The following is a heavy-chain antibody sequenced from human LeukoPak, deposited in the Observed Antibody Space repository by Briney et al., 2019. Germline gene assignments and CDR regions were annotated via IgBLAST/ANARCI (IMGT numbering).Heavy chain of an antibody. J-gene: IGHJ4*02. CDR2: INPSGGT. CDR1: GGSFSGYY. D-gene: IGHD2-8*01. Sequence: SETLSLTCTVFGGSFSGYYWSWIRQPPDKGLEWIGEINPSGGTNYNPSLKTRVTISTDTSKNHFSLNLNSVTAADTGVYYCSRENGAFSPFGYWGQGTLVTVLS. V-gene: IGHV4-34*01. CDR3: SRENGAFSPFGY.